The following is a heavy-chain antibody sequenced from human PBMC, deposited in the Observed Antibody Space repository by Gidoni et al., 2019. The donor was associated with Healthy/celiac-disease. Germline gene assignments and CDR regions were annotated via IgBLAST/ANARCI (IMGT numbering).Heavy chain of an antibody. Sequence: QVQLVQSGAEVKKPGSSVKVSCKASGGTFSSYAISWVRQAPGQGLEWMGRIIPILGIANYAQKFQGRVTITADKSTSTAYMELSSLRSEDTAVYYCAREKAGSSGWYYFDYWGQGTLVTVSS. CDR1: GGTFSSYA. D-gene: IGHD6-19*01. CDR2: IIPILGIA. CDR3: AREKAGSSGWYYFDY. V-gene: IGHV1-69*04. J-gene: IGHJ4*02.